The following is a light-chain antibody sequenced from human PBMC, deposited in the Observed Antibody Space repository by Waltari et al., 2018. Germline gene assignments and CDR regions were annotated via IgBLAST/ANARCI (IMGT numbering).Light chain of an antibody. Sequence: QSALTQPASVSGSPGQSITISCTGPSRAVGGYNYVSWYQQHPGKAPKLMIYEVSNRPSGVSNRFSGSKSGNTASLTISGLQAEDEADYYCSSYTSSSTLYVFGTGTKVTVL. CDR3: SSYTSSSTLYV. CDR1: SRAVGGYNY. J-gene: IGLJ1*01. CDR2: EVS. V-gene: IGLV2-14*01.